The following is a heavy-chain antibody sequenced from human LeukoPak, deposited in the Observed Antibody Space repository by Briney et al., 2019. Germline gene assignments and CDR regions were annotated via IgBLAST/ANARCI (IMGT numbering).Heavy chain of an antibody. V-gene: IGHV3-30-3*01. D-gene: IGHD2-2*01. Sequence: GGSLRLSCAASGFTFSSYAMYWVRQAPGKGLEWVAVISYGGSSKYYADSVKGRFTISRDNSQNTLFLQMNSLRGEDTAVYYCARGRGDEYQLLRPFRYYGMDVWGQGTTVTVSS. CDR3: ARGRGDEYQLLRPFRYYGMDV. CDR1: GFTFSSYA. J-gene: IGHJ6*02. CDR2: ISYGGSSK.